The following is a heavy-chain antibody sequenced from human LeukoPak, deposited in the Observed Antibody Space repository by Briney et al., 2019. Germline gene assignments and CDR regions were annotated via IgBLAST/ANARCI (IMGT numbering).Heavy chain of an antibody. J-gene: IGHJ4*02. Sequence: PGGSLRLYCAASGFTFSSYAMSWVRQAPGKGLEWVSAISGSGGSTYYADSVKGRFTISRDNSKNTLYLQMNSLRAEDTAVYYCAKYYYDSSGYYPYYFDYWGQGTLVTVSS. V-gene: IGHV3-23*01. CDR3: AKYYYDSSGYYPYYFDY. CDR1: GFTFSSYA. CDR2: ISGSGGST. D-gene: IGHD3-22*01.